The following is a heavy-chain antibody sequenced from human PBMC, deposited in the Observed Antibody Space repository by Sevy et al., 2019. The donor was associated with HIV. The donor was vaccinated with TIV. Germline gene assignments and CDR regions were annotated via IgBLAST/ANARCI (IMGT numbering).Heavy chain of an antibody. CDR2: IGYDGSDT. D-gene: IGHD4-4*01. V-gene: IGHV3-33*01. J-gene: IGHJ6*02. Sequence: GGSLRLSCAASGFIFSNHGMHWVRQAPGKGLEWVARIGYDGSDTNYGESVKGRFPISRDNCRNTVDLQMNSLRVEDTAVYYCARDVDSNYDGIDAWGQGTTVTVSS. CDR3: ARDVDSNYDGIDA. CDR1: GFIFSNHG.